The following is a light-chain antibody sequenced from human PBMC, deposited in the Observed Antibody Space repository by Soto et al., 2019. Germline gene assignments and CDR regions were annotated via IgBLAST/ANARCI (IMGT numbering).Light chain of an antibody. CDR1: QSLLHSNGYNY. J-gene: IGKJ2*01. CDR3: MQALQSVYT. V-gene: IGKV2-28*01. Sequence: EIVMTQSPLSLPVTPGEPASISCRSSQSLLHSNGYNYLDWYVQKPGQSPQLLIYWASNRASGVPDSFSGSGSGTDFTLKISRVEAEDVGVYYCMQALQSVYTFGQGTKVEIK. CDR2: WAS.